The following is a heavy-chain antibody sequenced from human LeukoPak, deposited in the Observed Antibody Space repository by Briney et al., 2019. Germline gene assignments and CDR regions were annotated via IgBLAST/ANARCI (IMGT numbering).Heavy chain of an antibody. D-gene: IGHD6-13*01. CDR1: GGSISSYY. CDR2: IYYSGST. J-gene: IGHJ4*02. Sequence: PSETLSLTCTVSGGSISSYYWSWIRQPPGKGLEWLGYIYYSGSTNYNPSLKSRVTISVDTSKNQFSLKLSSVTAADTAVYYCARGYSSSWSSIGYWGQGTLVTVPS. V-gene: IGHV4-59*01. CDR3: ARGYSSSWSSIGY.